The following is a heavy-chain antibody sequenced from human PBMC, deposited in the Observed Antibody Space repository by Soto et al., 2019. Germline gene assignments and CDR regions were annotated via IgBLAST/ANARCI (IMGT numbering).Heavy chain of an antibody. J-gene: IGHJ4*02. CDR1: GDTFSSYA. V-gene: IGHV1-69*06. CDR3: ARERSRYDRSGYYRPDY. Sequence: QVQLVQSGAEVKKPGFSVKVSCKASGDTFSSYAISWVRQAPGQGLEWMGGIIPILGTPNYAQKFQGRVTITADKSTSTAYMELSSLRSEDTAVYYCARERSRYDRSGYYRPDYWGQGTLVTVSS. D-gene: IGHD3-22*01. CDR2: IIPILGTP.